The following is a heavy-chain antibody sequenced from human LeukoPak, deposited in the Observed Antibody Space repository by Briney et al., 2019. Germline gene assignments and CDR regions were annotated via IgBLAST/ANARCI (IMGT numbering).Heavy chain of an antibody. D-gene: IGHD3-10*01. CDR3: ARGHGSYYYYMDV. Sequence: ASVKVFCKASGGTFSSYAISWVRQAPGQGLEWMGRINPNSGGTDYAQKFQGRVTMTRDTSTSTAYMELSRLRSDDTAVYHCARGHGSYYYYMDVWGMGTTVTVSS. J-gene: IGHJ6*03. CDR1: GGTFSSYA. CDR2: INPNSGGT. V-gene: IGHV1-2*02.